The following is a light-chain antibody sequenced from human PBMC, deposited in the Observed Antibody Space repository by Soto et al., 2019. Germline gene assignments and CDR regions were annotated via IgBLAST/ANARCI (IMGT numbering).Light chain of an antibody. CDR2: GAS. CDR1: QSVSSSY. Sequence: EIVLTQSPGTLSLSPGERATLSCRASQSVSSSYLAWYQQKPGQAPRLLIYGASSRATGIPDRFSGSGSGTDFTLTISRLEPDDFAVYYCQQYGNSPIFTFSPRTKVDIK. J-gene: IGKJ3*01. V-gene: IGKV3-20*01. CDR3: QQYGNSPIFT.